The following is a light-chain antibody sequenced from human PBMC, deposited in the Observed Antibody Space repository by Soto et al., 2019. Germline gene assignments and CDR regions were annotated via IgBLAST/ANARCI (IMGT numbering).Light chain of an antibody. V-gene: IGKV3-11*01. CDR1: QSVSSY. J-gene: IGKJ3*01. CDR2: DAS. CDR3: QHYDNSPPSVT. Sequence: EIVLTQSPATLSLSPGERATLSCRASQSVSSYLAWYQQKPGQAPRLLIYDASNRATGIPARFSGSGSGTDSDLTLSSLEPEDFAVYYCQHYDNSPPSVTFGPGTKVDIK.